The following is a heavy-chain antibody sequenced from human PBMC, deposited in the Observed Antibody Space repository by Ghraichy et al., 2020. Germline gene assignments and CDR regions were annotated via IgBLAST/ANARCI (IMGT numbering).Heavy chain of an antibody. CDR2: ISWNSGSI. V-gene: IGHV3-9*01. D-gene: IGHD5-18*01. J-gene: IGHJ4*02. CDR3: AKGSRGYSYGYLVDY. CDR1: GFTFDDYA. Sequence: GGSLRLSCAASGFTFDDYAMHWVRQAPGKGLEWVSGISWNSGSIGYADSVKGRFTISRDNAKNSLYLQMNSLRAEDTALYYCAKGSRGYSYGYLVDYWGQGTLVTVSS.